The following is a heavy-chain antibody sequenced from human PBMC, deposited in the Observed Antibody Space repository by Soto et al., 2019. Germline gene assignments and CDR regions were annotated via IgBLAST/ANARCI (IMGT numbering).Heavy chain of an antibody. D-gene: IGHD3-9*01. CDR3: AKELRYFDWLLLGFSPGFDP. Sequence: GGSLRLSCAASGFTFSSYAMSWVRQAPGKGLEWVSAISGSGGSTYYADSVKGRFTISRDNSKNTLYLQMNSLRAEDTAVYYCAKELRYFDWLLLGFSPGFDPWGQGTLVTVSS. J-gene: IGHJ5*02. CDR2: ISGSGGST. CDR1: GFTFSSYA. V-gene: IGHV3-23*01.